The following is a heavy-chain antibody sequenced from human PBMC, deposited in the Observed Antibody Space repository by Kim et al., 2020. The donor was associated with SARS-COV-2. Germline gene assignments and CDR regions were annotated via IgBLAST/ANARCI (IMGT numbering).Heavy chain of an antibody. CDR2: INHSGST. CDR3: ARGRRAARPRWGYYYFDY. Sequence: SETLSLTCAVYGGSFSGYYWSWIRQPPGKGLEWIGEINHSGSTNHNPSLKSRVTISVDTSKNQFSLKLSSVTAADTAVYYCARGRRAARPRWGYYYFDYWGQGTLVTVSS. V-gene: IGHV4-34*01. D-gene: IGHD6-6*01. J-gene: IGHJ4*02. CDR1: GGSFSGYY.